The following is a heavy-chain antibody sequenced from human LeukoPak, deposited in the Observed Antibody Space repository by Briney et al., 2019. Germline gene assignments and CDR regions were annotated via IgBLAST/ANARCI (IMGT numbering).Heavy chain of an antibody. CDR2: INPNSDDT. J-gene: IGHJ4*02. V-gene: IGHV1-2*02. Sequence: ASVKVSCKASGYSFTGYYMHWVRQAPGQGLEWMGWINPNSDDTNYAQKFQGRVTMTRDTSIRTVYMELSRLRSDDTAVYYCARDYDTILDYWGQGTLVTVSS. CDR1: GYSFTGYY. CDR3: ARDYDTILDY. D-gene: IGHD3-16*01.